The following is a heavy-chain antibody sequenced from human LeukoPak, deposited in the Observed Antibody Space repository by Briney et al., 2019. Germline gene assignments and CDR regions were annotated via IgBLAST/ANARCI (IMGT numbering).Heavy chain of an antibody. D-gene: IGHD2-15*01. Sequence: GGSLRLSCAASGFTFSTYDMHWVRQATGKGLEWVSTITSAGDRYYPGSVKGRFTISRENAKNSLYLQMDSLRAGDTAVYYCAREACNGNSCYLLDYWGQGTLVAVSS. V-gene: IGHV3-13*01. CDR2: ITSAGDR. CDR3: AREACNGNSCYLLDY. CDR1: GFTFSTYD. J-gene: IGHJ4*02.